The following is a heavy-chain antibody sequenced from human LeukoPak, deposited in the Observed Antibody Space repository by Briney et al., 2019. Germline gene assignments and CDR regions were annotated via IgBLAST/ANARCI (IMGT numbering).Heavy chain of an antibody. J-gene: IGHJ5*02. V-gene: IGHV3-66*01. CDR2: VYSGGET. Sequence: GGSLRLSCAASGFTVSNYYMSWVRKAPGKGLEWVSVVYSGGETHHSDSVKGRFTLSRDISESTLYLQMNSLRPEDTAVYYCTRDPDAWGQGTLVTVSS. CDR1: GFTVSNYY. CDR3: TRDPDA.